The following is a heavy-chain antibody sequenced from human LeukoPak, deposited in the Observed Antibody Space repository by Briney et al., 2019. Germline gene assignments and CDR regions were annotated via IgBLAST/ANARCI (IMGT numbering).Heavy chain of an antibody. D-gene: IGHD1-26*01. J-gene: IGHJ6*03. CDR3: ARLFKGARTYYYYYMDV. CDR2: ISSSGSTI. CDR1: GFTFSSYE. V-gene: IGHV3-48*03. Sequence: PGGSLRLSCAASGFTFSSYEMNWVRQAPGKGLEWVSYISSSGSTIYYADSVKGRFTISRDNAKNSLYLQINSLRAEDTAVYYCARLFKGARTYYYYYMDVWGKGTTVTVSS.